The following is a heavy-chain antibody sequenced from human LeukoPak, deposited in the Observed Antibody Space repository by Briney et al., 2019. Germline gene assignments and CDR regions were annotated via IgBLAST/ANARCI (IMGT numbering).Heavy chain of an antibody. Sequence: SETLSLTCTVSGGSIRSSYYYWGWIRQPPGKGLEWIGSIYDSGSTYYNPSLKSRVTISVDTSKNQFSLKLSSVTAADTAVYYCAKTSVGYHYYGMDVWGQGTTVTVSS. CDR2: IYDSGST. CDR1: GGSIRSSYYY. CDR3: AKTSVGYHYYGMDV. J-gene: IGHJ6*02. V-gene: IGHV4-39*07.